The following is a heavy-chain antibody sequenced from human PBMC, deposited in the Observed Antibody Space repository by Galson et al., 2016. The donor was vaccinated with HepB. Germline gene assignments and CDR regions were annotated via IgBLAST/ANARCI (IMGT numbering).Heavy chain of an antibody. D-gene: IGHD2-2*02. J-gene: IGHJ6*02. V-gene: IGHV4-61*01. CDR1: GGSVSSASHY. CDR3: AKDEGFYNGMDF. CDR2: ISDSEST. Sequence: ETLSLTCTVSGGSVSSASHYWSWVRQPTGKGLEWIGYISDSESTNYNPSLKGRVTISLDRSENQFSLRLNSVIAADTAVYYCAKDEGFYNGMDFWGQGTTVTVSS.